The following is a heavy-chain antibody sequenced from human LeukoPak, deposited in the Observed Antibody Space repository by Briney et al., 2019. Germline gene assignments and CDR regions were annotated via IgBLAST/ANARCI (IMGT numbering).Heavy chain of an antibody. V-gene: IGHV4-59*01. D-gene: IGHD2-2*01. J-gene: IGHJ4*02. Sequence: PSETLSLTCTVAGGSISSYYWSWIRQPPGKGLEWVGYIYYSGSTNYNPSLKSPVTISVDTSKNQFSLKLSSVTAADTAVYYCARADCSSTSCPFDYWGQGTLVTVSS. CDR1: GGSISSYY. CDR3: ARADCSSTSCPFDY. CDR2: IYYSGST.